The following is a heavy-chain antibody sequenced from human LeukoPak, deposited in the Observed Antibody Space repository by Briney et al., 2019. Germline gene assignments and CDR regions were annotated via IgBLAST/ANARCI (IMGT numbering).Heavy chain of an antibody. CDR2: ISYDGSNK. D-gene: IGHD3-10*01. CDR1: GFTFSSYG. Sequence: GGSLRLSCAASGFTFSSYGMHWVRQAPGKGLEWVAVISYDGSNKYYADSVKGRFTISRDNSKNTLYLQMNSPRAEDTAVYYRAKEGGGSTFGSDYRGQGTLVTVSS. J-gene: IGHJ4*02. V-gene: IGHV3-30*18. CDR3: AKEGGGSTFGSDY.